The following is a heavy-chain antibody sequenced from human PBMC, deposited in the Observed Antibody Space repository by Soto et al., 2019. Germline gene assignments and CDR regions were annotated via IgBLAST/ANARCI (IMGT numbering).Heavy chain of an antibody. CDR3: ARRYCSGGSCYFDY. V-gene: IGHV1-69*13. Sequence: SVKVSCKASGGTFSSYAISWVRQAPGQGLEWMGGIIPIFGTANYAQKFQGRVTITADESTSTAYMELSSLRSEDTAVYYCARRYCSGGSCYFDYWGQGTLVTVSS. CDR1: GGTFSSYA. D-gene: IGHD2-15*01. CDR2: IIPIFGTA. J-gene: IGHJ4*02.